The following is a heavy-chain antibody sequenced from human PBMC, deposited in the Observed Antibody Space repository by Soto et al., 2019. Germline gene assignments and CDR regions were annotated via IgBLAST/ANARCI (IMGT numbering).Heavy chain of an antibody. V-gene: IGHV4-61*01. CDR2: VSYSGLT. CDR1: GGSVTSGLYY. J-gene: IGHJ4*02. Sequence: SETLSLTCTVSGGSVTSGLYYWSWIRQSPGKGLQWVGYVSYSGLTRYNLSLKSRVTISLDAGENKFSLNLRSATAADTAVYYCAREEEAGSWDLDYWGQGTLVTVSS. CDR3: AREEEAGSWDLDY. D-gene: IGHD6-13*01.